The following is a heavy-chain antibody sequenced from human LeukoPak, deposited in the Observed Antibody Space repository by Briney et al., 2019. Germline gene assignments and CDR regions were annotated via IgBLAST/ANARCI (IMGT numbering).Heavy chain of an antibody. CDR2: INWNGGST. Sequence: GGSLRLSCAASGFTFDDCGMSWVRQAPGKGLEWVSGINWNGGSTGYADSVKGRFTISRDNAKNSLYLQMNSLRAEDTALYHCARGTGTQNVGAFDIWGQGTMATVSS. CDR1: GFTFDDCG. J-gene: IGHJ3*02. D-gene: IGHD1-1*01. CDR3: ARGTGTQNVGAFDI. V-gene: IGHV3-20*01.